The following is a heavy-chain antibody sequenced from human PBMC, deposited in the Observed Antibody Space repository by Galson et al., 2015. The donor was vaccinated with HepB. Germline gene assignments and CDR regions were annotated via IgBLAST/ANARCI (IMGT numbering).Heavy chain of an antibody. CDR2: ISYDGSNK. CDR1: GFTFSSYG. J-gene: IGHJ4*02. D-gene: IGHD6-6*01. CDR3: ARGFIAARSVPDY. V-gene: IGHV3-30*03. Sequence: SLRLSCAASGFTFSSYGMHWVRQAPGKGLEWVAVISYDGSNKYYADSVKGRFTISRDNSKNTLYLQMNSLRAEDTAVYYCARGFIAARSVPDYWGQGTLVTVSS.